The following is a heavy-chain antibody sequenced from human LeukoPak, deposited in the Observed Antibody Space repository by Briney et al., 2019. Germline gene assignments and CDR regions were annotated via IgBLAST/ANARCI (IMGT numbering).Heavy chain of an antibody. Sequence: SETLSLTCTVSGGSISSYYWSWIRQPPGKGLEWIGYIYTSGSTNYNPSLKSRVTISVDTSKNQFSLKLSSVTAADTAVYYCARHSIEYSSSSGLDYWGQGTLVTVSS. V-gene: IGHV4-4*09. D-gene: IGHD6-6*01. CDR3: ARHSIEYSSSSGLDY. CDR2: IYTSGST. CDR1: GGSISSYY. J-gene: IGHJ4*02.